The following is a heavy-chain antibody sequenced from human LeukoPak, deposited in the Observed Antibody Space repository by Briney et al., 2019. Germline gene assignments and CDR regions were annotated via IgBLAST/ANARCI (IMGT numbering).Heavy chain of an antibody. CDR1: GGTFSSYA. V-gene: IGHV1-69*01. D-gene: IGHD3-22*01. CDR3: ARDGGYAYDSSGYYLG. Sequence: SVKVSCKASGGTFSSYAISWVRQAPGQGLEWMGGIIPIFGTADYAKKFQGRVTITAVESTSTAYMELSSLRSEDTAVYYCARDGGYAYDSSGYYLGWGQGTLVTVSS. J-gene: IGHJ4*02. CDR2: IIPIFGTA.